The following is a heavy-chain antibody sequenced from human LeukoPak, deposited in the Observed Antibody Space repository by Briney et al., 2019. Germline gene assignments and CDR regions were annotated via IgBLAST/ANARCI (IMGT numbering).Heavy chain of an antibody. J-gene: IGHJ4*02. CDR1: GFTFSSYE. CDR2: FSSSGSTI. Sequence: GGSLRLSCAASGFTFSSYEMNWVRQAPGKGLEWVSYFSSSGSTIYYADSVKGRFTISRDNAKNSLYLQMNSLRAEDTAVYYCARLDPPVVEVDYWGQGTLVTVSS. V-gene: IGHV3-48*03. CDR3: ARLDPPVVEVDY. D-gene: IGHD3-22*01.